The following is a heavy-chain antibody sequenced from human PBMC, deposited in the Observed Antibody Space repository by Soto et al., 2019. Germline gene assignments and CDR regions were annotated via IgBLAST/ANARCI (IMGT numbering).Heavy chain of an antibody. Sequence: SETLSLTCTVSGGSISRYYWSWIRQPPGKGLEWIGYIYYSGSTNYNPSLKSRVTISVDTSKNQFSLKLSSVTAADTAVYYCARDSMTGGLRYFDWSRFGAFDIWGQGTMVTVSS. D-gene: IGHD3-9*01. V-gene: IGHV4-59*01. CDR3: ARDSMTGGLRYFDWSRFGAFDI. J-gene: IGHJ3*02. CDR1: GGSISRYY. CDR2: IYYSGST.